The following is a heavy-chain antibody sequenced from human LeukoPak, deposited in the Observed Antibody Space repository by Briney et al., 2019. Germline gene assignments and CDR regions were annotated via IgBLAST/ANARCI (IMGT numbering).Heavy chain of an antibody. D-gene: IGHD3-10*01. CDR3: ARAKDSSSRNLAFDV. V-gene: IGHV4-4*07. J-gene: IGHJ3*01. Sequence: SETLSLTCAVLGGSVTNSYWSWIRQPAGQGLEWLGRLSPGGSTNYNPSLKSRVTVSIDTSENQVSLKLSSVTAADTAVYYCARAKDSSSRNLAFDVWGQGTKVAVSS. CDR1: GGSVTNSY. CDR2: LSPGGST.